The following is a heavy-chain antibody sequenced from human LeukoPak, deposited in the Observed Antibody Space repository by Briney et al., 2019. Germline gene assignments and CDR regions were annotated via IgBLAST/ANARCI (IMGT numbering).Heavy chain of an antibody. Sequence: ASVKVSCKASGYTFTGYYMHWVRQAPGQGLEWMGWINPNSGGTNYAQKFQGRVTMTRDTSISTAYMELSRLRSDDTAVYYCARVMGDYYYDSSGYLDYWGQGTLVTVSS. V-gene: IGHV1-2*02. CDR2: INPNSGGT. CDR1: GYTFTGYY. J-gene: IGHJ4*02. D-gene: IGHD3-22*01. CDR3: ARVMGDYYYDSSGYLDY.